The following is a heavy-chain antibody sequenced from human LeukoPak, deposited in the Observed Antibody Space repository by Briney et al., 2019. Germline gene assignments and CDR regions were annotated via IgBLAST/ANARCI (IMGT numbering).Heavy chain of an antibody. D-gene: IGHD1-26*01. V-gene: IGHV1-18*01. CDR1: GYTFTSYG. Sequence: ASVKVSCKASGYTFTSYGISWVRQAPGQGLEWMGWISAYNGNTNYAQKLQGRVTMTTDTSTSTAYMELRSLRSDGTAVYYCARGSGRHYYYYGMDVWGQGTTVTVSS. CDR3: ARGSGRHYYYYGMDV. J-gene: IGHJ6*02. CDR2: ISAYNGNT.